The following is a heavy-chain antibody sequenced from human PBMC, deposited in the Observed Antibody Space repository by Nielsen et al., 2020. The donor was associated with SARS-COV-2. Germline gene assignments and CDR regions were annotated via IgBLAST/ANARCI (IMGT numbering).Heavy chain of an antibody. Sequence: GGSLRLSCESSGFTFSRHSMNWVRQGPGKGLEYISTISDTSSYIYYADSVKGRFTISRDNAKNSLYLQMNSLRDEDTAVYYCAREGLDYYYMDVWGKGTTVTVSS. CDR2: ISDTSSYI. CDR3: AREGLDYYYMDV. D-gene: IGHD6-6*01. CDR1: GFTFSRHS. V-gene: IGHV3-21*01. J-gene: IGHJ6*03.